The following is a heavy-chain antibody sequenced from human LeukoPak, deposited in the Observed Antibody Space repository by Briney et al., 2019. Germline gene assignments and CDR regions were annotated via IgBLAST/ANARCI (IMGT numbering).Heavy chain of an antibody. D-gene: IGHD3-10*01. CDR3: AKDLHYGSADY. J-gene: IGHJ4*02. Sequence: GGPLRLSCTASGFTFSTYRMHWVRQVPGEGLVWVSFSNPDEENTNYADSVKGRFIISRDNAKNTLYLQMSSLRAEDTAVYYCAKDLHYGSADYWGQGIQVTVSS. CDR2: SNPDEENT. V-gene: IGHV3-74*01. CDR1: GFTFSTYR.